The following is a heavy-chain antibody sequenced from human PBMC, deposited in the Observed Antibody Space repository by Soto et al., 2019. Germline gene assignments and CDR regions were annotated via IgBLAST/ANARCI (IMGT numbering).Heavy chain of an antibody. Sequence: EVQLVESGGGLVQPGRSLRLSCVASGFTFYNHGMHWVRQAPGRGREWVSGITWSSDSMGYADSVKGRFTISRDNATNSLYLQMNSLRTEDTALYYCAKEDSGFSGYMDVWGKGTTVTVSS. V-gene: IGHV3-9*01. D-gene: IGHD3-10*01. J-gene: IGHJ6*03. CDR2: ITWSSDSM. CDR3: AKEDSGFSGYMDV. CDR1: GFTFYNHG.